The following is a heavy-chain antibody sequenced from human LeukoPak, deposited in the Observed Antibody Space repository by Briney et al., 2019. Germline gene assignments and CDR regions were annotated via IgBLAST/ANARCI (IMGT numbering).Heavy chain of an antibody. CDR1: GGSFSGYY. J-gene: IGHJ6*02. CDR3: ARRGYYPYYYYYGMDV. D-gene: IGHD1-26*01. V-gene: IGHV4-34*01. Sequence: SETLSLTCAVYGGSFSGYYWSWIRQPPGKGLEWIGEINHSGSTNYNPSLKSRVTISVDTSKNQFSLKLSSVTAADTAVYYCARRGYYPYYYYYGMDVWGQGTTVTVSS. CDR2: INHSGST.